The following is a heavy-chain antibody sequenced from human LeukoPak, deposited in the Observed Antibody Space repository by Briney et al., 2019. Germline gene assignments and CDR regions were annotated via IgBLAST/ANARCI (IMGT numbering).Heavy chain of an antibody. D-gene: IGHD6-19*01. CDR2: IRQDGSGK. CDR3: ARGLGSGWPYYYYYGMDV. CDR1: GFTFSSDW. J-gene: IGHJ6*02. Sequence: GGSLRLSCAASGFTFSSDWMSWVRQAPGKGLEGGANIRQDGSGKYYVDSVKARSTISKDNAKTSLYLQMNSLRAEDTAVYYCARGLGSGWPYYYYYGMDVWGQGTTVTVSS. V-gene: IGHV3-7*01.